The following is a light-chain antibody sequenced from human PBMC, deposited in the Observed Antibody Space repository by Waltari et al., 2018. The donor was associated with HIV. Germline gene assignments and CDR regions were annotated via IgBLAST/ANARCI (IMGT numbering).Light chain of an antibody. CDR3: QQANTVPLT. V-gene: IGKV1-12*01. CDR2: GAS. CDR1: QCISSW. J-gene: IGKJ4*01. Sequence: DIQMTQSPSSVSASVGDRVTITCRASQCISSWVACYQQNPGNAPKLLIYGASTLQTEVPSRFTGSGSEKEFTLTIASLQPEDFATYYCQQANTVPLTFGGGTTVEV.